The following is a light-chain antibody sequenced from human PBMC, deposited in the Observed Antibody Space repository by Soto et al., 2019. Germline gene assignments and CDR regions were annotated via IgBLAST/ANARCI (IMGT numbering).Light chain of an antibody. CDR1: SSDVGGYNY. CDR3: CSYTTSNTRQIV. Sequence: QSMLTQPASVSGSPGQSITISCTGTSSDVGGYNYVSWYQQHPGKAPKFMIYDVSNRPSGVSNRFSGSKSGNTASLTISGLQAEDEADYYCCSYTTSNTRQIVFGTGTKVTVL. J-gene: IGLJ1*01. V-gene: IGLV2-14*01. CDR2: DVS.